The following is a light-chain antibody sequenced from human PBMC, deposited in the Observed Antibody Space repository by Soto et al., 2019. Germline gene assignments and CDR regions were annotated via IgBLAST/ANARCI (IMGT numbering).Light chain of an antibody. CDR2: STS. CDR3: QQYDSAPYT. Sequence: DIQMTQSPSSLSASVGDRVTITCRASQGINNHLAWFQQKPGKAPQCLIYSTSSLQRGVPSKFSGSGSGTDFTLTISSLQPEDFATYYCQQYDSAPYTFGKGTKLEIK. J-gene: IGKJ2*01. CDR1: QGINNH. V-gene: IGKV1-16*02.